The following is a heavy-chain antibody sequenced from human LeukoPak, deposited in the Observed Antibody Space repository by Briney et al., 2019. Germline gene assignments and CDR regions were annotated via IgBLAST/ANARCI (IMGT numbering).Heavy chain of an antibody. CDR3: ARDVWVGTSGYYMDV. CDR1: GGSISSYY. D-gene: IGHD1-26*01. Sequence: SETLSLTCTVSGGSISSYYWSWIRQPPGKGLEWIGYIYYSGSTNYNPSLKSRVTISVDTSKNQFSLKLSSVTAADTAVYYCARDVWVGTSGYYMDVWGKETTVTVSS. V-gene: IGHV4-59*01. CDR2: IYYSGST. J-gene: IGHJ6*03.